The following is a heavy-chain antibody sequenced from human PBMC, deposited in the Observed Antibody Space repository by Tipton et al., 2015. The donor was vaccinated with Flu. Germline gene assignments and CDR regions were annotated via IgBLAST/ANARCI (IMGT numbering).Heavy chain of an antibody. Sequence: SLRLSCAASGFTFSDYYMSWIRQAPGKGLEWVSYISSSGSTIYYADSVKGRFTISRDNAKNSLYLQMNSLRAEDTAVYYCARGNSGYDFMHYYYCMDVWGQGTPVTVSS. CDR3: ARGNSGYDFMHYYYCMDV. CDR1: GFTFSDYY. CDR2: ISSSGSTI. V-gene: IGHV3-11*01. D-gene: IGHD5-12*01. J-gene: IGHJ6*02.